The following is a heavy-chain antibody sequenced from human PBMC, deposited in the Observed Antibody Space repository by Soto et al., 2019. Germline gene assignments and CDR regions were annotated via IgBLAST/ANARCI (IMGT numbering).Heavy chain of an antibody. CDR3: ARDRVTQYSTFEF. CDR1: GATVSSGSHY. V-gene: IGHV4-61*01. CDR2: IYFSGST. J-gene: IGHJ4*02. Sequence: SETLSLTCNVSGATVSSGSHYLSWIRQPPGKGLEWIGHIYFSGSTKYNPSLKSRVTISVEMSKNKFSLRVISVTAADTAVYYCARDRVTQYSTFEFWGQGNLVTVFS. D-gene: IGHD2-8*01.